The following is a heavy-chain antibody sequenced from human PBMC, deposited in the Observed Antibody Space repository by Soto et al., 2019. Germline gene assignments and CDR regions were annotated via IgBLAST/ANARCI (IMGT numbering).Heavy chain of an antibody. J-gene: IGHJ6*03. Sequence: QVPLVQSGAEVKKPGASVKVSCKASGYTFTSYGISWVRQAPGQGLEWMGWISAYNGNTNYAQKLQGRVTMTTDTSTSTAYMELRSLRSDDTAVDYCARVYCSGGSCYLGFGWYYYYMDVWGKGTTVTVSS. CDR1: GYTFTSYG. V-gene: IGHV1-18*01. D-gene: IGHD2-15*01. CDR2: ISAYNGNT. CDR3: ARVYCSGGSCYLGFGWYYYYMDV.